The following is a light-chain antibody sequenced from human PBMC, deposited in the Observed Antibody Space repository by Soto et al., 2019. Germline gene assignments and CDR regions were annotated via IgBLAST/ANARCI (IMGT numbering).Light chain of an antibody. CDR3: QYYNNYYEA. V-gene: IGKV1-5*03. CDR2: KAS. Sequence: DIQMTQSPSTLSGSVGDRVTITCRASQTISSWLAWYQQKPGKAPKLLIYKASTLKSVVPSRFSVSGSGTEFTLTISRLHPDDFATEYCQYYNNYYEAFGQGTKVDIK. J-gene: IGKJ1*01. CDR1: QTISSW.